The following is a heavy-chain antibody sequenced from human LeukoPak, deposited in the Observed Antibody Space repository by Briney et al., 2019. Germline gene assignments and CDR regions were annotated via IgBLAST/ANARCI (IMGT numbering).Heavy chain of an antibody. D-gene: IGHD5-18*01. CDR2: ISYDGSNK. J-gene: IGHJ4*02. CDR1: GFTFSSYG. V-gene: IGHV3-30*18. CDR3: AKVVDTAMVRGIAAAATDY. Sequence: GGSLRLSCAACGFTFSSYGMHWVRQAPGKGLEWVAVISYDGSNKYYADSVKGRFTISRDNSKNTLYLQMNSLRAEDTAVYYCAKVVDTAMVRGIAAAATDYWGQGTLVTVSS.